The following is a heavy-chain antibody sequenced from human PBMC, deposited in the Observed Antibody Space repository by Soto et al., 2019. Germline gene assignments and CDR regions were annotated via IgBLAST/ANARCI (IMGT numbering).Heavy chain of an antibody. CDR3: ARDWVQKEYSPYYFDY. CDR2: TYYRSKWYN. D-gene: IGHD6-6*01. V-gene: IGHV6-1*01. CDR1: GDSVSSNSAA. Sequence: KQSQTLSLTCAISGDSVSSNSAAWNWIRQSPSRGLEWLGRTYYRSKWYNDYAVSVKSRITINPDTSKNQFSLQLNSVTPEDTAVYYCARDWVQKEYSPYYFDYWGQGTLVTVSS. J-gene: IGHJ4*02.